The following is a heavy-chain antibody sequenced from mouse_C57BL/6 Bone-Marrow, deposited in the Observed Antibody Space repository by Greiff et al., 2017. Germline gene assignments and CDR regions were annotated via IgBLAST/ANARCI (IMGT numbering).Heavy chain of an antibody. J-gene: IGHJ2*01. D-gene: IGHD2-4*01. CDR2: IDPSDSYT. CDR1: GYTFTSYW. Sequence: VKLQQPGAELVKPGASVKLSCKASGYTFTSYWMQWVNQRPRQGLEWIGEIDPSDSYTNYTQKFKGKATLTVDTSSSTAYMQLSSLTSEDSAVYYCARKLRLDYWGQGTTLTVSS. V-gene: IGHV1-50*01. CDR3: ARKLRLDY.